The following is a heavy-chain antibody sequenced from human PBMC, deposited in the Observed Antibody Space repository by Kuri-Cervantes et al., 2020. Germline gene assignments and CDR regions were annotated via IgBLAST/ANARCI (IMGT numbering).Heavy chain of an antibody. V-gene: IGHV1-8*02. CDR3: ARGYSYGYYLIDY. CDR1: GYTFTSYD. CDR2: MNPNSGNT. J-gene: IGHJ4*02. Sequence: ASVKVSCKASGYTFTSYDINWVRQATGQGLEWMGWMNPNSGNTGYAQKFQGRVTMTRNNSISTAYMELSSLRSEDTAVYFCARGYSYGYYLIDYWGQGTLVTVSS. D-gene: IGHD5-18*01.